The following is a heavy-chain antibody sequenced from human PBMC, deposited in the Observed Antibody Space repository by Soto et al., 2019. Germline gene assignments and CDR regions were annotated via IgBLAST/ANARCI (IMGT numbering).Heavy chain of an antibody. CDR3: AREGTYSAYNFAHGIQLWSFDF. CDR1: GGSINTFY. CDR2: IFSSGST. Sequence: SETLSLTCTVSGGSINTFYWSWVRQPAGKGLEWIGRIFSSGSTSFNPSLESRVAMSVDTSKNHFSLNLSSVTAADMAVYYCAREGTYSAYNFAHGIQLWSFDFWGQGALVTVLL. J-gene: IGHJ4*02. D-gene: IGHD5-12*01. V-gene: IGHV4-4*07.